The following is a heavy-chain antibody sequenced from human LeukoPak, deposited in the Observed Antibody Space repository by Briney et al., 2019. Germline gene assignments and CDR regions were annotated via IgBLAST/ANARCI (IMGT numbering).Heavy chain of an antibody. CDR1: GYSFTSYW. CDR3: ARRGQYYDILTGYTDAFDI. CDR2: IYPGDSDT. Sequence: PGESLKISCKGSGYSFTSYWIGWVRQMPGKGLEWMGIIYPGDSDTRYSPSFQGRVTISADKSISTAYLQWSSLKASDTAMYYCARRGQYYDILTGYTDAFDIWGQGTMVTVSS. V-gene: IGHV5-51*03. J-gene: IGHJ3*02. D-gene: IGHD3-9*01.